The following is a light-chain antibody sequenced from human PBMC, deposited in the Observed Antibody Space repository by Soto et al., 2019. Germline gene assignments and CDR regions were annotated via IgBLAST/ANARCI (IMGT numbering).Light chain of an antibody. V-gene: IGKV1-39*01. CDR2: DAS. Sequence: DIQMTQSPSSLSASVGDRIIITCRASRSISRYLNWYQQRRGQAPNLLIYDASSLQSGVPSRFSGSGSGTDFTLTISSLQPEDFATYYCQQSYSTPRTFGQGTKVEIK. CDR1: RSISRY. CDR3: QQSYSTPRT. J-gene: IGKJ1*01.